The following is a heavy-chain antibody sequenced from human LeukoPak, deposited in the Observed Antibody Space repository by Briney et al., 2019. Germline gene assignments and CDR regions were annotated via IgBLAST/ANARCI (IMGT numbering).Heavy chain of an antibody. CDR2: IIPILGIA. J-gene: IGHJ4*02. CDR3: ARDVEGTSPLDY. D-gene: IGHD2-2*01. Sequence: GASVKVSCKASGGTFSSYAISWVRQAPGQGLEWMGRIIPILGIANYAQKFQGRVTITADESTSTAYMELSSLRSEDTAVYYCARDVEGTSPLDYWGQGTLVTVSS. V-gene: IGHV1-69*04. CDR1: GGTFSSYA.